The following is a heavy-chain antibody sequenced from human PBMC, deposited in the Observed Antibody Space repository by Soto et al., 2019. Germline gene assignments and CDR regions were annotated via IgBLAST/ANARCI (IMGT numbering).Heavy chain of an antibody. Sequence: PGGSLRLSCAASGFTFSSYWMHWVRQTPGKGLVWVSRIDDTGSLTTYADSVKGRFTISRDNAKNTLYLQMNSLRAEDTAVYYCARDQTVAGPTTFDYRGQGTLVTVSS. V-gene: IGHV3-74*01. CDR1: GFTFSSYW. D-gene: IGHD6-19*01. CDR3: ARDQTVAGPTTFDY. CDR2: IDDTGSLT. J-gene: IGHJ4*02.